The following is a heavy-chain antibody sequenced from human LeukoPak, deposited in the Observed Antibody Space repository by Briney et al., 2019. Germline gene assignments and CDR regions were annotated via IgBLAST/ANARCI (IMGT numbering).Heavy chain of an antibody. D-gene: IGHD6-19*01. V-gene: IGHV4-39*07. CDR2: INHSGST. CDR3: ARRYWKSSGWNQVQDHGGFDP. Sequence: PSETLSLTCTVSGGSISSSSYYWGWIRQPPGKGLEWIGEINHSGSTNYNPSPKSRVTISVDTSKNQFSLKLSSVTAADTAVYYCARRYWKSSGWNQVQDHGGFDPWGQGTLVTVSS. J-gene: IGHJ5*02. CDR1: GGSISSSSYY.